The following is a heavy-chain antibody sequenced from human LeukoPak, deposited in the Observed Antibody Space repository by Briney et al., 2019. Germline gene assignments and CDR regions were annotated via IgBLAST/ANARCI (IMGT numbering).Heavy chain of an antibody. CDR3: ARDLWYYDFWSGYYNNFDY. CDR1: GYSISSGYY. D-gene: IGHD3-3*01. V-gene: IGHV4-38-2*02. CDR2: IYHSGST. Sequence: SETLSLTCAVSGYSISSGYYWGWIRQPPGKGLEWIGSIYHSGSTYYNPSLKSRVTISVDTPKNQFSLKLSSVTAADTAVYYCARDLWYYDFWSGYYNNFDYWGQGTLVTVSS. J-gene: IGHJ4*02.